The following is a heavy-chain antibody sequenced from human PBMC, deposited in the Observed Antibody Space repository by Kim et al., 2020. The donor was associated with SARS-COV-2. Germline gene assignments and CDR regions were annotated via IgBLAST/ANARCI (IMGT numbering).Heavy chain of an antibody. V-gene: IGHV3-74*01. Sequence: YADSVKGRLTISRNNAKNTLSLQMNSLRAEETGVYYCARRQFTSGWYYFDYWGQGTLVTVSS. CDR3: ARRQFTSGWYYFDY. J-gene: IGHJ4*02. D-gene: IGHD6-19*01.